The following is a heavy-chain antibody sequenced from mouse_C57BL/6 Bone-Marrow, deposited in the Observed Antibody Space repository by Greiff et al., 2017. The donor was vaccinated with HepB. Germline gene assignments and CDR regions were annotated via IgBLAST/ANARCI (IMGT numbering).Heavy chain of an antibody. CDR2: ISSGSSTI. CDR1: GFPFSDYG. D-gene: IGHD1-1*01. V-gene: IGHV5-17*01. CDR3: ARIDTTVVEGYFDV. J-gene: IGHJ1*03. Sequence: EVMLVESGGGLVKPGGSLKLSCAASGFPFSDYGMHWVRQAPEKGLGWVAYISSGSSTIYYADTLKGRFTISRDNAKNTLFLQMTSLRSEDTAMYYCARIDTTVVEGYFDVWGTGTTVTVSS.